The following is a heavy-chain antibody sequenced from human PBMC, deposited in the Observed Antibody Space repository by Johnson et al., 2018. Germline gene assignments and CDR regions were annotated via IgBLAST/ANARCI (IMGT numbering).Heavy chain of an antibody. CDR2: INHSGST. D-gene: IGHD5/OR15-5a*01. Sequence: QVQLQQWGAGLLKPSETLSLTCAVYGGSFSGYYWSWIRQPPGKGLEWIGEINHSGSTNYNPSLKSRVTISVDTSKNQFSLKLSSVTAADTAVYYCARGPSTHRYYYYYYMDVWGKGTTVTVSS. J-gene: IGHJ6*03. CDR3: ARGPSTHRYYYYYYMDV. V-gene: IGHV4-34*01. CDR1: GGSFSGYY.